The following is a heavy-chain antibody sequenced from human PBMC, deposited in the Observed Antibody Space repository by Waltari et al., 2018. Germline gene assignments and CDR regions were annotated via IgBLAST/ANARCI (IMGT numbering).Heavy chain of an antibody. CDR1: GCSVSSNY. D-gene: IGHD3-22*01. CDR2: MFSSGRT. J-gene: IGHJ4*02. Sequence: EVQLVESGGGLYQPGVSVRLSCAASGCSVSSNYMFWVRQAPGGGLELVSVMFSSGRTYYADSVKGRFTISRDNSMNTVYLQMHSLRAEDTAMYYCARDVEDDGSGYSDWGQGTLVTVSS. V-gene: IGHV3-53*01. CDR3: ARDVEDDGSGYSD.